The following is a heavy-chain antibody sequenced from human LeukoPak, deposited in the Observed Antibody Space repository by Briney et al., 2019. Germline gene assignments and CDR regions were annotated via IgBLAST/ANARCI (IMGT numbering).Heavy chain of an antibody. Sequence: GGSLRLSCAASEFTFSTYWMSWVRQTPGKGLEWVADIKKDGSEKYYEDSLKGRFTISRQNAKNSLFLQMIRLRAEDTAVYYCARHRSGGSQDDAFDIWGQGTMVTVSS. V-gene: IGHV3-7*01. J-gene: IGHJ3*02. CDR3: ARHRSGGSQDDAFDI. CDR1: EFTFSTYW. CDR2: IKKDGSEK. D-gene: IGHD2-15*01.